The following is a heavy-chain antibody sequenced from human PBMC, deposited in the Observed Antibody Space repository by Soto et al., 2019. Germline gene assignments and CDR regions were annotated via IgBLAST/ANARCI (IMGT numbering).Heavy chain of an antibody. D-gene: IGHD6-19*01. J-gene: IGHJ4*02. Sequence: GGSLRLSCAASGFTFSSYGMHWVRQAPGKGLEWVAVISYDGSNKYYADSVKGRFTISRDNSKNTLYLQMNSLRAEDTAVYYCAKELAQYSSGWYVFDYWGQGT. CDR1: GFTFSSYG. CDR2: ISYDGSNK. CDR3: AKELAQYSSGWYVFDY. V-gene: IGHV3-30*18.